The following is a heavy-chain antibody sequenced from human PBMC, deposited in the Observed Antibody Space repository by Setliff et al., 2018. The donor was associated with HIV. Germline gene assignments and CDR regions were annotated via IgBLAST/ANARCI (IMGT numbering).Heavy chain of an antibody. CDR2: IYHSGST. Sequence: PSQTLSLTCAVYGGSFNGYYCGWIRQPPGKGLEWIGSIYHSGSTYYNPSIKSRVTISVDTSKKQFSMNLSSVITADTAVYYCERVTWLNPRGRQQQLYYYGMDVWGQGTTVTVSS. J-gene: IGHJ6*02. CDR3: ERVTWLNPRGRQQQLYYYGMDV. V-gene: IGHV4-38-2*01. D-gene: IGHD6-13*01. CDR1: GGSFNGYY.